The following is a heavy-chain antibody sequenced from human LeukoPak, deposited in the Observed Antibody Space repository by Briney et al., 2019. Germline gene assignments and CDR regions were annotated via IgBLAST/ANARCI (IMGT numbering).Heavy chain of an antibody. CDR1: GFAFSSYG. Sequence: GGSLRLSCAASGFAFSSYGMHWVRHSPDKGLEWVAVILYDGIDKYYADSVKGRFTISRDNSKNTLYLQMNSLRTEDTAAYYCVKPQYCGDRCSNWFDPWGQGTLVIVSS. J-gene: IGHJ5*02. CDR2: ILYDGIDK. D-gene: IGHD2-21*01. V-gene: IGHV3-30*18. CDR3: VKPQYCGDRCSNWFDP.